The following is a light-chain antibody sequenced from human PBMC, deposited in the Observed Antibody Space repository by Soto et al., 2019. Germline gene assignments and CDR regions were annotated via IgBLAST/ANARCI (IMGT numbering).Light chain of an antibody. Sequence: DIQMTQSPSSLSASLGDRVTITCRASQGIGGYLAWFQQKPGNVPKLLIYAASTLQSGVPARFSGSGSGTDFTLTISSLKPEDVATYYCQKYNSAPLTFGGGTKVEIK. CDR3: QKYNSAPLT. CDR2: AAS. J-gene: IGKJ4*01. V-gene: IGKV1-27*01. CDR1: QGIGGY.